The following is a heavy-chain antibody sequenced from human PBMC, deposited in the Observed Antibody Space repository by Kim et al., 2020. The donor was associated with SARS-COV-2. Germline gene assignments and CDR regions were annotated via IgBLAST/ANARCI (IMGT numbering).Heavy chain of an antibody. D-gene: IGHD3-22*01. J-gene: IGHJ3*02. Sequence: GGSLRLSCAASGFTFSSYAMHWVRQAPGKGLEWVAVIWYDGSNKYYADSVKGRFTISRDNSKNTLYLQMNSLRAEDTAVYYCTSPSYYDSSGRTPDDAFDIWGQGTMVTVSS. CDR1: GFTFSSYA. V-gene: IGHV3-33*01. CDR2: IWYDGSNK. CDR3: TSPSYYDSSGRTPDDAFDI.